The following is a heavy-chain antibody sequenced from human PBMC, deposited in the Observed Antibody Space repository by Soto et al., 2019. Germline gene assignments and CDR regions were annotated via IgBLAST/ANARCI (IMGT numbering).Heavy chain of an antibody. CDR3: ARDHVGSGSYYQGYFFDY. D-gene: IGHD3-10*01. Sequence: GGSLRLSCAASGFSFSNYNMTWVRQRPGKGLEWVSYISRASSTIYYADSVKGRFTISRDNAKNSLYLQMNSLRDEDTAVYYCARDHVGSGSYYQGYFFDYWGQGALVTVSS. CDR1: GFSFSNYN. J-gene: IGHJ4*02. CDR2: ISRASSTI. V-gene: IGHV3-48*02.